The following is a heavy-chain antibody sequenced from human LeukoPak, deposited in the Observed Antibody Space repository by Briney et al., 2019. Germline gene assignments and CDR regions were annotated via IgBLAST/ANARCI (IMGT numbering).Heavy chain of an antibody. CDR2: IYYSGST. D-gene: IGHD3-3*01. V-gene: IGHV4-59*01. Sequence: PSPTLSLTCTVSGGSISSSYWSSIRHPPGKGLEWIGYIYYSGSTNYNPSLKSRVNISVDTSKNQFSLKLSSVTAAGTAVYYCASGAPDFWCGLYGMDVWGEGTTVTVS. CDR3: ASGAPDFWCGLYGMDV. J-gene: IGHJ6*02. CDR1: GGSISSSY.